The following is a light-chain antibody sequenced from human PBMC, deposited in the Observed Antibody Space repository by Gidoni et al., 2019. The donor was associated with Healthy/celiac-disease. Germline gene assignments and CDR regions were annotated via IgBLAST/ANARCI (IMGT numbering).Light chain of an antibody. CDR3: QEYGSPLT. J-gene: IGKJ4*01. CDR2: GAS. V-gene: IGKV3-20*01. Sequence: EIVLTQSPGTLSLSPGERATLSCRASQSVSSSYLAWYQQKPGQAPRLLIYGASSRATGIPDRFSGSGAWTDFPLTISRLEPENFSVYFRQEYGSPLTFGGGTKVEIK. CDR1: QSVSSSY.